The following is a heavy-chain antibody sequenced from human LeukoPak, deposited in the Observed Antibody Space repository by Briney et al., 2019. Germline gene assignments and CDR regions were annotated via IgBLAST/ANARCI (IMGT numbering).Heavy chain of an antibody. Sequence: GGSLRLSCVASGFTFVSHWMTWVRQAPGKELEWAANIDQDGSERYYVDSVKGRFTISRDNAKNSLYLQMNSLRAEDAAVYYCARRYMATSAEDFDYWGQGTLVTVSS. D-gene: IGHD5-24*01. CDR1: GFTFVSHW. CDR3: ARRYMATSAEDFDY. J-gene: IGHJ4*02. CDR2: IDQDGSER. V-gene: IGHV3-7*01.